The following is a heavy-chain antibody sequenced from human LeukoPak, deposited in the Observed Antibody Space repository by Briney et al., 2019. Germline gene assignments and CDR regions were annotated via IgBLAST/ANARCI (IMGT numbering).Heavy chain of an antibody. CDR1: GGSISTYY. J-gene: IGHJ5*01. Sequence: SETLSLTCSVSGGSISTYYWNWFRQPPGKGLEWIGHRHDSGSSNYNPSLKSRVTISIDTSKNQFSLKLNSVTAADTADYYCARAPVVRGVFGWLDFWGQGVLVTVSS. CDR3: ARAPVVRGVFGWLDF. CDR2: RHDSGSS. D-gene: IGHD3-10*01. V-gene: IGHV4-59*01.